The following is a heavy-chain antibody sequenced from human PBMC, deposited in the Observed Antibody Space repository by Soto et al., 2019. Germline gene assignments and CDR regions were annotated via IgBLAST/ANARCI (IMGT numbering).Heavy chain of an antibody. CDR2: ISSNGGST. V-gene: IGHV3-64D*08. J-gene: IGHJ4*02. CDR1: GFTFSSYA. D-gene: IGHD3-22*01. CDR3: VPLPGWYDSSGYQEYYFDY. Sequence: AGGSLRLSCSASGFTFSSYAMHWVRQAPGKGLEYVSAISSNGGSTYYADSVKGRFTISRDNSKNTLYLQMSSLRAEDTAVYYCVPLPGWYDSSGYQEYYFDYWGQATRVTVSS.